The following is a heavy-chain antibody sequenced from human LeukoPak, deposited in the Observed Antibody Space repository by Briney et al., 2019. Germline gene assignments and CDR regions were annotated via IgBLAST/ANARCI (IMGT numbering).Heavy chain of an antibody. CDR3: ARAPGGYYDFWSGYYLDY. CDR2: INWNGGST. V-gene: IGHV3-20*04. CDR1: GFTFDDYG. Sequence: GGSLRLSCAASGFTFDDYGMSWVRQAPGKGLEWVSGINWNGGSTGYADSVKGRFTISRDNAKNSLYLQMNSLRAEDTALYYCARAPGGYYDFWSGYYLDYWGQGTLVTVSS. J-gene: IGHJ4*02. D-gene: IGHD3-3*01.